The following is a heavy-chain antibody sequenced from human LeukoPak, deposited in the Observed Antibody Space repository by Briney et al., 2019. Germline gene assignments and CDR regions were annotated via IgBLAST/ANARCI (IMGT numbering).Heavy chain of an antibody. CDR2: INPNSGGT. Sequence: APVKVSCKASGYTFTGYYMHWVRQAPGQGLEWMGWINPNSGGTNYAQKFQGRVTMTRDTSISTAYMELSRLRSDDTAVYYCAREDNYYDSSGFDYWGQGTLVTVSS. V-gene: IGHV1-2*02. CDR1: GYTFTGYY. J-gene: IGHJ4*02. CDR3: AREDNYYDSSGFDY. D-gene: IGHD3-22*01.